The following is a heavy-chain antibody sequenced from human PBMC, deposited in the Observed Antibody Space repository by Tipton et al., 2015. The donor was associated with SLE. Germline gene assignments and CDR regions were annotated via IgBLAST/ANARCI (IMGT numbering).Heavy chain of an antibody. Sequence: SLRLSCAASGFTVSSNYMSWVRQAPGKGLEWVSVIYSGGSTYYADSVKGRFTISRDNSKTTLYLQMNSLRAEDTAVYYCARAPKYSSSRRAFDIWGQGTMVTVSS. CDR1: GFTVSSNY. J-gene: IGHJ3*02. CDR3: ARAPKYSSSRRAFDI. D-gene: IGHD6-6*01. V-gene: IGHV3-66*02. CDR2: IYSGGST.